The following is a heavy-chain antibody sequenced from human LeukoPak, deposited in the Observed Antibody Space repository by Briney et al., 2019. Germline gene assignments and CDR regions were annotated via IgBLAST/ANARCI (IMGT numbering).Heavy chain of an antibody. V-gene: IGHV3-23*01. J-gene: IGHJ4*02. CDR2: ISGSGGST. Sequence: GGSLRLSCAASGFTFSSYAMNWVRQAPGKGLEWVSTISGSGGSTYNADSVKGRFTIARDNSKNTLYLQMNSLRAEDTAVYFCAKGRGWLQFFDYWGQGTLVTVSS. CDR3: AKGRGWLQFFDY. D-gene: IGHD5-24*01. CDR1: GFTFSSYA.